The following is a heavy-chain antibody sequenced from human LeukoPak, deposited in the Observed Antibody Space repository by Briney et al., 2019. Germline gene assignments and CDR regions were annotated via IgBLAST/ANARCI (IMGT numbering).Heavy chain of an antibody. V-gene: IGHV3-23*01. J-gene: IGHJ4*02. CDR2: ISGSGGST. Sequence: GGSLRLSCAASGFTFSSYAMNWVRQAPGKGLEWVSTISGSGGSTYNADSVKGRFTIARDNSKNTLYLQMNSLRAEDTAVYFCAKGRGWLQFFDYWGQGTLVTVSS. CDR3: AKGRGWLQFFDY. D-gene: IGHD5-24*01. CDR1: GFTFSSYA.